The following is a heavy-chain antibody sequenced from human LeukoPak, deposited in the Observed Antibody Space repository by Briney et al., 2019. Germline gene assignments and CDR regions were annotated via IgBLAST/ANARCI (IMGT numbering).Heavy chain of an antibody. V-gene: IGHV3-21*01. CDR2: ISSSSSYI. CDR1: GFTFSSYS. CDR3: AKSKPEYYYDSSGYYYGYYFDY. Sequence: GGSLRLSCAASGFTFSSYSMNWVRQAPGKGLEWVSSISSSSSYIYYADSVKGRFTISRDNSKNTLYLQMNSLRAEDTAVYYCAKSKPEYYYDSSGYYYGYYFDYWGQGTLVTVSS. D-gene: IGHD3-22*01. J-gene: IGHJ4*02.